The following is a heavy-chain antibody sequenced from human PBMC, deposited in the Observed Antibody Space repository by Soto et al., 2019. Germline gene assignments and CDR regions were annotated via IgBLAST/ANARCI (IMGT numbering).Heavy chain of an antibody. D-gene: IGHD1-1*01. V-gene: IGHV3-74*01. CDR2: IKGDGSDT. J-gene: IGHJ4*02. CDR3: VRDGHHWNFDG. Sequence: EVQLVQSGGGLVQPGGSLRLSCEASGFTFSTFWMHWVRQAPGKGLVWISRIKGDGSDTRYADSAEGRFTVSRDNAKNTLYLQLNSLRAEDTAMYFCVRDGHHWNFDGWVRGTLVTVTS. CDR1: GFTFSTFW.